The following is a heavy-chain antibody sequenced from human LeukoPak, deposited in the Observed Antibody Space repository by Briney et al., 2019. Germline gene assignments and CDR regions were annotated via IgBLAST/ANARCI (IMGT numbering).Heavy chain of an antibody. CDR1: GFTFSSYA. D-gene: IGHD7-27*01. J-gene: IGHJ4*02. CDR2: ISYDGSNK. V-gene: IGHV3-30*04. Sequence: GRSLRLSCAASGFTFSSYAMHWVRQAPGKGLEWVAVISYDGSNKYYADSVKGRFTISSDNSKNTLYLQMNSLRAEDTAVYYCARDLSWASTGDLDYWGQGTLVTVSS. CDR3: ARDLSWASTGDLDY.